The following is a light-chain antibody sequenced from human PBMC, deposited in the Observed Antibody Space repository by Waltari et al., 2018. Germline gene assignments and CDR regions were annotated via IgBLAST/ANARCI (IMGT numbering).Light chain of an antibody. CDR1: QSVSSSY. Sequence: EIVLTQSPGTLSLSQGARATLSCRASQSVSSSYLAWYQQTPGQAPRLIIYGASSRATGIPDRFSGSGSGTDFTFTISRLEPEDFAVYYCQQYDSSPWTFGQGTKVEIK. V-gene: IGKV3-20*01. CDR2: GAS. CDR3: QQYDSSPWT. J-gene: IGKJ1*01.